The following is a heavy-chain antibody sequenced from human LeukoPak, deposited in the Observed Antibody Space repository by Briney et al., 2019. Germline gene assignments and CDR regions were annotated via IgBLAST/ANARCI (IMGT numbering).Heavy chain of an antibody. Sequence: PGGSLRLSCAASGFTFSSYDTHWVRQATGKGLEWVSAIGTAGDTYYPGSVKGRFTISRDNSKNTLCLQMNSLRAEDTAVYYCAKALVGANGFDYWGQGTLVTVSS. V-gene: IGHV3-13*01. CDR1: GFTFSSYD. CDR3: AKALVGANGFDY. J-gene: IGHJ4*02. CDR2: IGTAGDT. D-gene: IGHD1-26*01.